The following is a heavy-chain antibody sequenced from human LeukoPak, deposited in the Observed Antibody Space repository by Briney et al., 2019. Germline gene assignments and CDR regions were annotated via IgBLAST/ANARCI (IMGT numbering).Heavy chain of an antibody. CDR2: ISSSHSTV. V-gene: IGHV3-48*01. Sequence: GGSLRLSCAASGFTFSSYTMNWVRQAPGKGLEWISYISSSHSTVYYADSVKGRFTISRDNAKNPLYLQMNSLRAEDTAVYYCTIPYYYDSRNVWGKGTTVTVSS. CDR1: GFTFSSYT. D-gene: IGHD3-22*01. J-gene: IGHJ6*04. CDR3: TIPYYYDSRNV.